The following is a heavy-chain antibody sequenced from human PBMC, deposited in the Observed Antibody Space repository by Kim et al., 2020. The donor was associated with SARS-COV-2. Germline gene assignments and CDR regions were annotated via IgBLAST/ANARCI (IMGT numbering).Heavy chain of an antibody. Sequence: ASVKVSCKASGYTFTSYDINWVRQATGQGLEWMGWMNPNSGNTGYAQKFQGRVTMTRNTSISTAYMELSSLRSEDTAVYYCARGRSNSIFGVVIGYYYYYMDVWGKGTTVTVSS. CDR2: MNPNSGNT. J-gene: IGHJ6*03. CDR3: ARGRSNSIFGVVIGYYYYYMDV. V-gene: IGHV1-8*01. D-gene: IGHD3-3*01. CDR1: GYTFTSYD.